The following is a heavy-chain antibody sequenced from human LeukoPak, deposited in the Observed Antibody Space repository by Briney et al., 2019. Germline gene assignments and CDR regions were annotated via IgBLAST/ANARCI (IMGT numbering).Heavy chain of an antibody. D-gene: IGHD4-23*01. Sequence: GGSLRLSCAASGFPFSNYAMNWVRQAPGKGLEWVSSISSSGTYIYYADSVKGRFTISRDNAKNSLYLQMNSLRAEDTAVYYCARGGATVVSDDTFDIWGQGTMVTVSS. CDR2: ISSSGTYI. J-gene: IGHJ3*02. V-gene: IGHV3-21*01. CDR3: ARGGATVVSDDTFDI. CDR1: GFPFSNYA.